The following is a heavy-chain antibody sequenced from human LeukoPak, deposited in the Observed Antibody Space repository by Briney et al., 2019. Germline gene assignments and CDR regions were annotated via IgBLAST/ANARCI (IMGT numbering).Heavy chain of an antibody. J-gene: IGHJ4*02. V-gene: IGHV3-23*01. CDR2: ISRSGTNT. CDR3: AKDWPVSGDHYSPFDY. Sequence: GGSLRLSCAASGFTFSSHAMSWVRQAPGMGLEWVAAISRSGTNTYYVDSVKGRFTISRDSSKNTLHLQMDSLRAEDTAVYYCAKDWPVSGDHYSPFDYWGPGTLVTVSS. CDR1: GFTFSSHA. D-gene: IGHD4-11*01.